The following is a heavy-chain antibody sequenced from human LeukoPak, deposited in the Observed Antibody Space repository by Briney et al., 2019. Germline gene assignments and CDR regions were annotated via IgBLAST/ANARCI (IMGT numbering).Heavy chain of an antibody. V-gene: IGHV3-23*01. CDR2: ISGSGGST. D-gene: IGHD6-6*01. Sequence: GGSLRLSCAASGFTFSSYAMSWVRQAPGKGLEWVSAISGSGGSTYYADSVKGRFTISRDNSKNTLYLQMNSLRAEDTAVYYCARLIGSEYSSTEFDYWGQGTLVTVSS. CDR1: GFTFSSYA. J-gene: IGHJ4*02. CDR3: ARLIGSEYSSTEFDY.